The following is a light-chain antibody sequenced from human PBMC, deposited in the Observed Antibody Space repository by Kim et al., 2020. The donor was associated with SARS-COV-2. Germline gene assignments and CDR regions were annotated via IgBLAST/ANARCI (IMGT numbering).Light chain of an antibody. CDR1: SIGSKY. V-gene: IGLV3-9*01. CDR2: GDI. Sequence: ALGQPARIPRGRNSIGSKYVPWYQHKPGQAPVLVIYGDINRPSGIPERFSGSNSGDTATLTISRAQAGDEADYYCQVWDSITAHYVFGTGTKVTVL. J-gene: IGLJ1*01. CDR3: QVWDSITAHYV.